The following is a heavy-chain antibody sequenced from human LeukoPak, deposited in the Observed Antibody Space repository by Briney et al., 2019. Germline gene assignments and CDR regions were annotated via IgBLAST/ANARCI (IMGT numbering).Heavy chain of an antibody. CDR2: ISAYNGNT. CDR1: VYTFTIYG. CDR3: ARDLVVRGLRPNWFDP. Sequence: ASVTVSFKASVYTFTIYGISWVRQAPGQGLEWMGWISAYNGNTNYAQKLQGRVTMTTDTSTSTAYMELRSLRSDDTAVYYCARDLVVRGLRPNWFDPWGQGTLVTVSS. J-gene: IGHJ5*02. D-gene: IGHD3-10*01. V-gene: IGHV1-18*01.